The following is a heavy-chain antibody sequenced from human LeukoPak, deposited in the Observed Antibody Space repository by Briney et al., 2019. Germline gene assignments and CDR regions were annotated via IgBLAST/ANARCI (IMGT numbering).Heavy chain of an antibody. CDR1: GGSISSSSYY. Sequence: SETLSLTCTVSGGSISSSSYYWGWIRQPPGKGLEWIGSIYYSGSTYYNPSLKSRVTISVDKSKNQFSLKLSSVTAADTAVYYCARAYYDYVWGSYRYAFDIWGQGTMVTVSS. CDR2: IYYSGST. CDR3: ARAYYDYVWGSYRYAFDI. J-gene: IGHJ3*02. V-gene: IGHV4-39*07. D-gene: IGHD3-16*02.